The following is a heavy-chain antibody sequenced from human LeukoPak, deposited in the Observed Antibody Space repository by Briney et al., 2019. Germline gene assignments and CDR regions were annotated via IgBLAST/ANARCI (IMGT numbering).Heavy chain of an antibody. V-gene: IGHV3-66*01. D-gene: IGHD3-10*01. CDR2: VYAGGIT. J-gene: IGHJ6*02. Sequence: GGSLRLSCAASGXTVSSNSMVWVRQAPGKGLAWVAVVYAGGITNYADSVKGRFIISRDDSKITLYLQMNSLRAEDTAVYYCAIDPGITLGRGVIHGGMDVWGQGTTVTVSS. CDR3: AIDPGITLGRGVIHGGMDV. CDR1: GXTVSSNS.